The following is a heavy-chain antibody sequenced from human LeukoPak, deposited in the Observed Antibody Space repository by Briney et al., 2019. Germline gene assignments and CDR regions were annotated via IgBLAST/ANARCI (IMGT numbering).Heavy chain of an antibody. J-gene: IGHJ5*02. V-gene: IGHV4-31*03. Sequence: SQTLSVTCTVSVGSLSSREYYWRWLRQHPGRGLEGVGYIYYSEINYHKPSLKSRVTISVDTSKNEFALKLSSVTAAHTAVYYCARGPLYYFGSGTSNLFDLWGQGTLVTVSS. CDR3: ARGPLYYFGSGTSNLFDL. D-gene: IGHD3-10*01. CDR1: VGSLSSREYY. CDR2: IYYSEIN.